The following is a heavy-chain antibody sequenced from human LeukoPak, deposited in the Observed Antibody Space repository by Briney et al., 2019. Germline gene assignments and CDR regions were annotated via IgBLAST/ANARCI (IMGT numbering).Heavy chain of an antibody. CDR1: GYTFTTYY. CDR3: ARQKVEWELLPWSAFDI. CDR2: INPSGGST. D-gene: IGHD1-26*01. V-gene: IGHV1-46*01. J-gene: IGHJ3*02. Sequence: ASVKVSCKASGYTFTTYYMHWVRQAPGQGLEWMGIINPSGGSTTYAQKFQGRVTMTRDTSTSTVYMDLSSLRSEDRAVYYCARQKVEWELLPWSAFDIWGQGTMVTVSS.